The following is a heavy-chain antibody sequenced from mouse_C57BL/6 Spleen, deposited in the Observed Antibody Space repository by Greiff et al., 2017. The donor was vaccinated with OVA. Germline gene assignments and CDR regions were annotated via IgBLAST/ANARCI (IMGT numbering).Heavy chain of an antibody. CDR3: ARDSIYYPFAY. CDR1: GFTFSSYA. CDR2: ISDGGSYT. Sequence: EVKLVESGGGLVKPGGSLKLSCAASGFTFSSYAMSWVRQTPEKRLEWVATISDGGSYTYYPDNVKGRFTISRDNAKNNLYLQMSHLKSEDTAMYYCARDSIYYPFAYWGQGTLVTVSA. V-gene: IGHV5-4*01. J-gene: IGHJ3*01. D-gene: IGHD2-1*01.